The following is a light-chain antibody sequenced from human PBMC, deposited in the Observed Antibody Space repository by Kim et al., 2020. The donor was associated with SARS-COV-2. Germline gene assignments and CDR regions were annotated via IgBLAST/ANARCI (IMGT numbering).Light chain of an antibody. Sequence: GQTVTICCSESSTNLGGKAGNWYQQVPGTDPKLLIYATDQRPAGVPERCSSSKSGTSASLAISGLRSEDEADYYCASWTDSVTGWVFGGGTKLTVL. CDR2: ATD. CDR3: ASWTDSVTGWV. CDR1: STNLGGKA. J-gene: IGLJ3*02. V-gene: IGLV1-44*01.